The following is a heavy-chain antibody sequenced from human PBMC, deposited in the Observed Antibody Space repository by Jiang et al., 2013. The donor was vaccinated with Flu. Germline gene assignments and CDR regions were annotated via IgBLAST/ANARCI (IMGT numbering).Heavy chain of an antibody. CDR2: LRQDSREI. V-gene: IGHV3-7*03. Sequence: QLVESGGGLVQPGGSLRLSCVVSGFSFDNYWMTWVRQAPGKGLEWVANLRQDSREINYLDSVRGRFTIYRDNARNSLYLQMNSLRVDDTAVYYCAREGYSGGWDSWGQGTLVTVSS. CDR1: GFSFDNYW. D-gene: IGHD6-19*01. J-gene: IGHJ4*02. CDR3: AREGYSGGWDS.